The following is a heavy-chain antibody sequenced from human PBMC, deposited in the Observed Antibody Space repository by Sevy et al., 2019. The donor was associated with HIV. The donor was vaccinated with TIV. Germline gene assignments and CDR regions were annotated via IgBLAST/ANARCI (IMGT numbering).Heavy chain of an antibody. Sequence: GGSLRLSCAASGFTFSSYAMSWVRQAPGKGLEWVSAISGSGGSTYYADSVKGRFTISRDNSKNTLYLQMNSLRAEDTAVYYCAKRGLLAARGNYCYYMDVWGKGTTVTVS. CDR3: AKRGLLAARGNYCYYMDV. CDR1: GFTFSSYA. J-gene: IGHJ6*03. V-gene: IGHV3-23*01. CDR2: ISGSGGST. D-gene: IGHD6-6*01.